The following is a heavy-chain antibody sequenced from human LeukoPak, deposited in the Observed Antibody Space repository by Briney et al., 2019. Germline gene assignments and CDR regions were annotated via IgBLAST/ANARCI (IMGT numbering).Heavy chain of an antibody. CDR3: AKDYYGSGSYYNPWFDP. CDR2: ISGSGGST. D-gene: IGHD3-10*01. V-gene: IGHV3-23*01. J-gene: IGHJ5*02. Sequence: GGSLGLSCAVSGFTFSSYAMSWVRQAPGKGLEWVSAISGSGGSTYYADSVKGRFTISRDNSKNTLYLQMNSLRAEDTAVYYCAKDYYGSGSYYNPWFDPWGQGTLVTVSS. CDR1: GFTFSSYA.